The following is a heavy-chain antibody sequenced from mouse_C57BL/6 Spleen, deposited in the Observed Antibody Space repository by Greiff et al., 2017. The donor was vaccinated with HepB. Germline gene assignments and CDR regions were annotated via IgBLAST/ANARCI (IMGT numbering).Heavy chain of an antibody. CDR1: GYAFSSSW. Sequence: VQRVESGPELVKPGASVKISCKASGYAFSSSWMNWVKQRPGKGLEWIGRIYPGDGDTNYNGKFKGKATLTADKSSSTAYMQLSSLTSEDSAVYFCARRGEVYYAMDYWGQGTSVTVSS. J-gene: IGHJ4*01. CDR2: IYPGDGDT. V-gene: IGHV1-82*01. CDR3: ARRGEVYYAMDY.